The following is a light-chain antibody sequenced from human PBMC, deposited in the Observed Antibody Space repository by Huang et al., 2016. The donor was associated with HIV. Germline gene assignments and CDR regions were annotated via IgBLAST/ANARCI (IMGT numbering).Light chain of an antibody. Sequence: DIQMTQSPSSLSASVGDRVTLTCRASQSISSHLNWYQQKPGKATKLLIYAASSLQSGVPSRFSGSGSGTDFSLTISSLQPEDFATYYCPQSYSTPPWTFGQGTKVEIK. CDR1: QSISSH. CDR3: PQSYSTPPWT. CDR2: AAS. J-gene: IGKJ1*01. V-gene: IGKV1-39*01.